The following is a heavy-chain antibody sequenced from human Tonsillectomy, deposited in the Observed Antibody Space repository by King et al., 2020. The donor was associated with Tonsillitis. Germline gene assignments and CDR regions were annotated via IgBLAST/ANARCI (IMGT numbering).Heavy chain of an antibody. CDR2: VNHSGST. D-gene: IGHD5-12*01. CDR1: GGSFSGYY. Sequence: VQLQQWGAGLLKPSETLSLTCAVYGGSFSGYYWSWIRQPPGKGLEWIGEVNHSGSTNYNPSLKSRVTISGDASKSQLSLKLSFVTAADTAVYFCARGEMDGYDPKPDAFDIWGQGTMVTVS. V-gene: IGHV4-34*01. J-gene: IGHJ3*02. CDR3: ARGEMDGYDPKPDAFDI.